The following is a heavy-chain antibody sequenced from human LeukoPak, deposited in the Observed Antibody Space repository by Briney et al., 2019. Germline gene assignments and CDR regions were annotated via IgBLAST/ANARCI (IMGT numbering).Heavy chain of an antibody. J-gene: IGHJ4*02. CDR1: GYTFTGYY. D-gene: IGHD2-2*01. CDR2: INPNSGGT. V-gene: IGHV1-2*02. Sequence: GASVKVSCTASGYTFTGYYMHWVRQAPGQGLEWMGWINPNSGGTNYAQKFQGRVTMTRDTSISTAYMELSRLRSDDTAVYYCARAGKGYCSSTSCLPIDYWGQGTLVTVSS. CDR3: ARAGKGYCSSTSCLPIDY.